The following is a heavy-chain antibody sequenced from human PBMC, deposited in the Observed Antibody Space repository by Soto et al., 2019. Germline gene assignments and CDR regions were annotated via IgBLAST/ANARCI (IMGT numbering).Heavy chain of an antibody. CDR3: ATGGRGYSSVRGPAAFHFDD. CDR2: ILPIFGTV. V-gene: IGHV1-69*13. CDR1: GGIFSSNA. Sequence: ASVKVSCKAAGGIFSSNALSWVRQAPGQGLEWMGGILPIFGTVNYAQKFQGRVTITADESTSTAYMELSSLRSEDTALYYCATGGRGYSSVRGPAAFHFDDGAEGPLVTVAA. J-gene: IGHJ4*01. D-gene: IGHD5-18*01.